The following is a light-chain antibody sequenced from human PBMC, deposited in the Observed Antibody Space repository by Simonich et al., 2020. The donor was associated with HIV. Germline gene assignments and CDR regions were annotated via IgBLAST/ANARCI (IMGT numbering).Light chain of an antibody. CDR3: QQRSNWPST. CDR2: DAS. J-gene: IGKJ4*01. V-gene: IGKV3-11*01. CDR1: QSVSSD. Sequence: EIVMTQSPATLSVSPGERPTPSCRTSQSVSSDLAEYQQKPGQAPRLLIYDASNRATGIPARFRGSGSGTDFTLTISSLEPEDFAVYYCQQRSNWPSTFGGGTKVEIK.